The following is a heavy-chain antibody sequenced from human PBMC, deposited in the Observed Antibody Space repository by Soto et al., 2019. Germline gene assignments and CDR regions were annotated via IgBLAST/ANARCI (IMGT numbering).Heavy chain of an antibody. J-gene: IGHJ3*02. Sequence: EVQLLESGGGLVQPGGSLRLSCAASGFTFSSYTMSWVRQAPGKGLEWVSSISGSGDTTSYADSVKGQFTISRDNSKNSLYLQMNSLRAEDTAVYYCARDKDHSSSSAFDIWGQGTMVTVSS. CDR3: ARDKDHSSSSAFDI. CDR1: GFTFSSYT. V-gene: IGHV3-23*01. CDR2: ISGSGDTT. D-gene: IGHD6-6*01.